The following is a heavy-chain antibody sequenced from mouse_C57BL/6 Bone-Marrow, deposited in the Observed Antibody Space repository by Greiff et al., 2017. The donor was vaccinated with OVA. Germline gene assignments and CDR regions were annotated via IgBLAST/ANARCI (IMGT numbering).Heavy chain of an antibody. CDR1: GYTFTSYW. V-gene: IGHV1-69*01. Sequence: VQLQQPGAELVMPGASVKLSCKASGYTFTSYWMHWVKQRPGQGLEWIGEIDPSDSSTNYNQKFKGKSTLTVDKSSSTAYMQLSSLTSEYSAVYNCARERDYYGSSLYFDYWGQGTTLTVSA. CDR3: ARERDYYGSSLYFDY. CDR2: IDPSDSST. J-gene: IGHJ2*01. D-gene: IGHD1-1*01.